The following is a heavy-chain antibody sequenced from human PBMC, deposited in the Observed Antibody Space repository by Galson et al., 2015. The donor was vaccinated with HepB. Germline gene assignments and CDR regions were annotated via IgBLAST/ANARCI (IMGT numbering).Heavy chain of an antibody. D-gene: IGHD3-10*01. CDR3: ARDIPQAVLLWFGELFPHDAFDI. CDR1: GYTFTSYG. J-gene: IGHJ3*02. Sequence: SVKVSCKASGYTFTSYGISWVRQAPGQGLEWMGWISAYNGNTNYAQKLQGRVTMTTDTSTSTAYVELRSLRSDDTAVYYCARDIPQAVLLWFGELFPHDAFDIWGQGTMVTVSS. CDR2: ISAYNGNT. V-gene: IGHV1-18*01.